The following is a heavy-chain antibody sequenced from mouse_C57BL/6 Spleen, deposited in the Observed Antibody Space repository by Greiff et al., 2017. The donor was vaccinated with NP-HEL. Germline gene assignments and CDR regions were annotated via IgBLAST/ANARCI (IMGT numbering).Heavy chain of an antibody. CDR2: IWSGGST. D-gene: IGHD5-1*01. CDR3: ASSTYHGGFAY. J-gene: IGHJ3*01. CDR1: GFSLTSYG. Sequence: VMLVESGPGLVQPSQSLSITCTVSGFSLTSYGVHWVRQSPGKGLEWLGVIWSGGSTDYNAAFISRLSISKDNSKSQVFFKMNSLQADDTAIYYCASSTYHGGFAYWGQGTLVTVSA. V-gene: IGHV2-2*01.